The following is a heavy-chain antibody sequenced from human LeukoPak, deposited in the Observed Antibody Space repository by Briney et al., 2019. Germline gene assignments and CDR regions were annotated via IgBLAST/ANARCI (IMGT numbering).Heavy chain of an antibody. V-gene: IGHV4-59*01. CDR1: GGSISSYY. CDR3: ARDRYDSSGYYYVPGYYYYYMDV. D-gene: IGHD3-22*01. J-gene: IGHJ6*03. Sequence: PSETLSLTWTVSGGSISSYYWSWIRQPPGKGLEWIGYIYYSGSTNYNPSLKSRVTISVDTSKNQFSLKLSSVTAADTAVYYCARDRYDSSGYYYVPGYYYYYMDVWGKGTTVTVSS. CDR2: IYYSGST.